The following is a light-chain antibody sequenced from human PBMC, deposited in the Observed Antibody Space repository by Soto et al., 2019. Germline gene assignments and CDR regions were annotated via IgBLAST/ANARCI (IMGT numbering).Light chain of an antibody. J-gene: IGKJ5*01. Sequence: DIQMTQSPSPLSASLGDRVTITCRASQRISSWLAWYQQKPGKAPKLLIYDASSLESGVPSRFSGSGSGTEFTLTISSLQPDDFATYYCQQYNSYSPITFGQGTRLEIK. CDR3: QQYNSYSPIT. V-gene: IGKV1-5*01. CDR1: QRISSW. CDR2: DAS.